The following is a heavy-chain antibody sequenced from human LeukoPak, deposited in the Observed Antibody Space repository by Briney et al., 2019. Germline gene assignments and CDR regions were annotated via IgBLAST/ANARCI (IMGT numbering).Heavy chain of an antibody. Sequence: PGGSLRLSCAASGFTFSTYAMSWVRQAPGKGLECVSALSGNGNTIYYADSVKGRFTISRDNSKNTLSLQMNSLRAKDTAVYYCAKALYGGHDYWGQGTLVTVSS. CDR1: GFTFSTYA. V-gene: IGHV3-23*01. CDR2: LSGNGNTI. CDR3: AKALYGGHDY. J-gene: IGHJ4*02. D-gene: IGHD4-23*01.